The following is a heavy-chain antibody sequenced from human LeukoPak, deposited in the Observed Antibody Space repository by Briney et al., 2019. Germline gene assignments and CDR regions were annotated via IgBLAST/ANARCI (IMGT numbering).Heavy chain of an antibody. CDR2: ISGSGGST. J-gene: IGHJ4*02. CDR1: GFTFSSYA. CDR3: TLLAARPGNDY. D-gene: IGHD6-6*01. V-gene: IGHV3-23*01. Sequence: PGGSLRLSSAASGFTFSSYAMSWVRQAPWKGLEWVSAISGSGGSTYYADSVKGRFTISRDNSKNTLYLQMNSLRAEDTAVYYCTLLAARPGNDYWGQGTLVTVSS.